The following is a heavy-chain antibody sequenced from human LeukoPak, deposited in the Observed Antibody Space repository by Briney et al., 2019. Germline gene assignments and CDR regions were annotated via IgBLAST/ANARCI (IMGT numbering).Heavy chain of an antibody. CDR3: AGGLQWLAHDC. CDR1: GFTCRSYA. D-gene: IGHD6-19*01. CDR2: ISCSGGGT. Sequence: GGSLRLSCAASGFTCRSYAMSWVRQAPGKGLEWVSLISCSGGGTYYADSVKGRFTISRDNSKNTLYLQMNSLRAEDTAVYYCAGGLQWLAHDCWGQGTLVTVSS. J-gene: IGHJ4*02. V-gene: IGHV3-23*01.